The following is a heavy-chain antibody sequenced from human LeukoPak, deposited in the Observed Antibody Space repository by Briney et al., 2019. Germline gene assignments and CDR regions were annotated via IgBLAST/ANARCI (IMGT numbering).Heavy chain of an antibody. CDR1: GASISSYY. V-gene: IGHV4-59*07. Sequence: SDTLSLICSVSGASISSYYWSWIRQPPGKGLEWIGYLFHSGSTNYNPSLKSRVTISVDTSKNQFSLKLNSGTAADTAVYYCARAGASYSFDYWGQGTLVTVSS. CDR2: LFHSGST. J-gene: IGHJ4*02. CDR3: ARAGASYSFDY. D-gene: IGHD2-21*01.